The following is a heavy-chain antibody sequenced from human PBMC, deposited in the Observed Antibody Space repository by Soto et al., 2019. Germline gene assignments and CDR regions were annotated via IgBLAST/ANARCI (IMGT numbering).Heavy chain of an antibody. D-gene: IGHD6-19*01. CDR3: ARGYSIGDY. J-gene: IGHJ4*02. CDR2: ISSSSSYI. V-gene: IGHV3-21*01. Sequence: EVQLVESGGGLVKPGGSLRLSCAASGFTFSSYTMNLVRQAPGKGLEWVSAISSSSSYIYYADSVKGRFNISRDNAKNSRYQHMTSLGAEDEAVCYSARGYSIGDYWGQGTLVTVSS. CDR1: GFTFSSYT.